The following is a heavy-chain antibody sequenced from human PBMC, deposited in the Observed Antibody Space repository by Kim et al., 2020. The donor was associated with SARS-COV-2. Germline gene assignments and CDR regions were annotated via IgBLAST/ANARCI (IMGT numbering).Heavy chain of an antibody. Sequence: TNSNPSRKSRVTISVDTSKNQFSLKLSSVTAADTAVYYCARLTTAAGFDYWGQGTLVTVSS. D-gene: IGHD3-3*01. V-gene: IGHV4-59*08. J-gene: IGHJ4*02. CDR3: ARLTTAAGFDY. CDR2: T.